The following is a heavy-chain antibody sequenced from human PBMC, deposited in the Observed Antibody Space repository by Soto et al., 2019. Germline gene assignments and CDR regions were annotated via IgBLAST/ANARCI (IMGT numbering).Heavy chain of an antibody. Sequence: SETLSLTFAVYGGSFSCYYWSSIRQPPGKGLEWIGEINHSGSTNYNPSLKSRVTISVDTSKNQFSLKLSSVTAADTAVYYCARTRGWFGDYYMDVWGKGTTVTVSS. CDR2: INHSGST. J-gene: IGHJ6*03. D-gene: IGHD3-10*01. V-gene: IGHV4-34*01. CDR1: GGSFSCYY. CDR3: ARTRGWFGDYYMDV.